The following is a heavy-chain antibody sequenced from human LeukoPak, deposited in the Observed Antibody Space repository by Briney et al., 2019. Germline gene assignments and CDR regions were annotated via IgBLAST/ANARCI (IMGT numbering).Heavy chain of an antibody. CDR1: GGTFSSYA. J-gene: IGHJ4*02. V-gene: IGHV1-69*13. D-gene: IGHD3-10*01. CDR2: IIPIFGTA. CDR3: ARDRGYYGSGSELDY. Sequence: ASVKVSCKASGGTFSSYAISWVRQAPGQGLEWMGGIIPIFGTANYAQKFQGRVTITADESTSTAYMELSSLRSEDTAVYYCARDRGYYGSGSELDYWGQGTLVTVSS.